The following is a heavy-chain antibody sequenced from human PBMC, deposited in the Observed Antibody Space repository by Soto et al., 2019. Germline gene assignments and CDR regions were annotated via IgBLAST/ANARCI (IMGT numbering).Heavy chain of an antibody. Sequence: VEVCSKASGVTFSSYAISSVRHAPGQGLEWMGGIIPIFGTANYAQKFQGRVTITADESTSTAYMELSSLRSEDTAVYYCARFPTTSSSWYYLDYWGQGTLVTVS. CDR3: ARFPTTSSSWYYLDY. J-gene: IGHJ4*02. V-gene: IGHV1-69*13. CDR1: GVTFSSYA. CDR2: IIPIFGTA. D-gene: IGHD6-13*01.